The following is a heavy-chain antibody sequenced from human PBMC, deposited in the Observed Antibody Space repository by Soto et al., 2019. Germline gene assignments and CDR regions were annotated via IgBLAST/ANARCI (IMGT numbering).Heavy chain of an antibody. CDR3: AKLGDDCTTTSCSGACYTYGMDV. D-gene: IGHD2-2*01. CDR1: GGTFRDYA. V-gene: IGHV1-69*01. Sequence: QVQLVQSGSEVKKPGSSVKVSCKASGGTFRDYAITWVRQAPGQGLEWVGGIIPIFGGANYAQKFQGRVTITAEESTRTAYMDLSSLRSEDTAVYYCAKLGDDCTTTSCSGACYTYGMDVWGQGTTVTVSS. CDR2: IIPIFGGA. J-gene: IGHJ6*02.